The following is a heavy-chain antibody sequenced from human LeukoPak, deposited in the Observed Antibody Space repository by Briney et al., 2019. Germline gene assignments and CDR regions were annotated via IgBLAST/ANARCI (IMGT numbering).Heavy chain of an antibody. V-gene: IGHV1-18*01. D-gene: IGHD3-3*01. CDR2: ISAYNGNT. Sequence: ASVKVSCKASGYTFTSYDINWVRQAPGQGLEWMGWISAYNGNTNYAQKLQGRVTMTTDTSTSTAYMELRSLRSDDTAVYYCARDLGEWLQYYFDYWGQGTLVTVSS. J-gene: IGHJ4*02. CDR3: ARDLGEWLQYYFDY. CDR1: GYTFTSYD.